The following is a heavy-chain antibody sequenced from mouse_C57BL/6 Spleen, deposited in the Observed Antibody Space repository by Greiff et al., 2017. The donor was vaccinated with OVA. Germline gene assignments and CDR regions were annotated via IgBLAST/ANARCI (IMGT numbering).Heavy chain of an antibody. J-gene: IGHJ4*01. CDR1: GFTFTDYY. Sequence: EVQGVESGGGLVQPGGSLSLSCAASGFTFTDYYMSWVRQPPGKALEWLGFIRNKANGYTTEYSASVKGRFTISRDNSQSILYLQMNALRAEDSATYYCARLGSSGYVSYAMDYWGQGTSVTVSS. V-gene: IGHV7-3*01. D-gene: IGHD3-2*02. CDR3: ARLGSSGYVSYAMDY. CDR2: IRNKANGYTT.